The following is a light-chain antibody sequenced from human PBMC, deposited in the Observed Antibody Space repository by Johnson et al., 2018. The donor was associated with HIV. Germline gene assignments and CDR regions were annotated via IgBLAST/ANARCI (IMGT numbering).Light chain of an antibody. CDR3: GTWDNSLNTCGV. CDR1: SSNIGNNY. CDR2: ENN. J-gene: IGLJ1*01. V-gene: IGLV1-51*02. Sequence: QSVLTQPPSVSAAPGQKVTISCSGSSSNIGNNYVSWYQQLPGTAPKLLIYENNKRPSGIPDRFSGSKSGTSATLGITGLQTGDEADYYCGTWDNSLNTCGVFGAGTKVTVL.